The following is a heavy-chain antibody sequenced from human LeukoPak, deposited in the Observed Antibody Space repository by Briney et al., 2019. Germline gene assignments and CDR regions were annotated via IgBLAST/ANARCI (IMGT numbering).Heavy chain of an antibody. Sequence: SETLSLTCTVSGGSISSYYWSWIRQPPGKGLEWIEYIYYSGSTNYNPSLKSRVTISVDTSKNQFSLKLSSVTAADTAVYYCARGPLGAAVDYWGQGTLVTVSS. CDR3: ARGPLGAAVDY. CDR2: IYYSGST. V-gene: IGHV4-59*01. J-gene: IGHJ4*02. CDR1: GGSISSYY. D-gene: IGHD1-26*01.